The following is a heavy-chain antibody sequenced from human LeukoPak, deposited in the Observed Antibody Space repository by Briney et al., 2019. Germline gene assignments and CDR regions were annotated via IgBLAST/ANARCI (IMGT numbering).Heavy chain of an antibody. D-gene: IGHD3-22*01. CDR1: GGSISSSSYY. V-gene: IGHV4-39*01. J-gene: IGHJ4*02. CDR3: ARLAYYYDSSGYCYYFDY. CDR2: IYYSGST. Sequence: SETLSLTCTVSGGSISSSSYYWGWIRQPPGKGLEWIGSIYYSGSTYYSPSLKSRVTISVDTSKNQFTLKLSSVTAADTAVYYCARLAYYYDSSGYCYYFDYWGQGTLVTVSS.